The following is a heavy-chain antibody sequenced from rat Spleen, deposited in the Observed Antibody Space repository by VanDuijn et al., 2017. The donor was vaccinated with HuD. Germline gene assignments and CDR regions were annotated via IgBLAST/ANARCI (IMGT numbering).Heavy chain of an antibody. CDR3: TRQWFDY. J-gene: IGHJ2*01. V-gene: IGHV5S23*01. CDR1: GFTFSNYY. Sequence: EVQLVESGGGLVQPGRSLKLSCAASGFTFSNYYMTWVRQAPTKGLEWVASITNGGGSTYYRDSVKGRFTTSRDNAKSTLYLQMNSLRSEDTATYYCTRQWFDYWGQGVMVTVSS. CDR2: ITNGGGST.